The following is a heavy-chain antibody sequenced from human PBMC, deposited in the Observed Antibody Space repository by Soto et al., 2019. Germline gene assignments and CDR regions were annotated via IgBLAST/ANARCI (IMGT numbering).Heavy chain of an antibody. CDR1: GGSISGYF. CDR2: IYYSGST. CDR3: ARDRYYYGSGSPTHAFDI. D-gene: IGHD3-10*01. Sequence: SETLSLTCTVSGGSISGYFWSWIRQPPGKGLEWIGYIYYSGSTYYNPSLKSRVTISVDTSKNQFSLKLSSVTAADTAVYYCARDRYYYGSGSPTHAFDIWGQGTMVTVS. V-gene: IGHV4-59*12. J-gene: IGHJ3*02.